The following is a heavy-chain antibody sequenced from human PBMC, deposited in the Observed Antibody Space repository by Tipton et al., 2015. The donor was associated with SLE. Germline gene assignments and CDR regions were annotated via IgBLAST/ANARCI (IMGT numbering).Heavy chain of an antibody. D-gene: IGHD5-12*01. V-gene: IGHV3-49*04. CDR3: ARDLDSGNDLETFDI. Sequence: RSLRLSCTASGFTFGDYTMSWVRQAPGKGLEWVGFIRRKVYGGTTEYAASVRGRFTISRDDSKSIAYLQMNSLKTEDTAVYYCARDLDSGNDLETFDIWGQGTMVTVSS. CDR2: IRRKVYGGTT. J-gene: IGHJ3*02. CDR1: GFTFGDYT.